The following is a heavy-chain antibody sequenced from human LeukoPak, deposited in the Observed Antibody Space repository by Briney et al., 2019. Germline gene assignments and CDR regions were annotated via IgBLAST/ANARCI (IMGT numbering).Heavy chain of an antibody. CDR2: IYTSGST. CDR3: ASYSGYDPGLGWFDP. CDR1: GGSISSYY. J-gene: IGHJ5*02. D-gene: IGHD5-12*01. Sequence: SETLSLTCTVSGGSISSYYWSWIRQPAGKGLEWIGRIYTSGSTYYNPSLKSRVTISVDTSKNQFSLKLSSVTAADTAVYYCASYSGYDPGLGWFDPWGQGTLVTVSS. V-gene: IGHV4-4*07.